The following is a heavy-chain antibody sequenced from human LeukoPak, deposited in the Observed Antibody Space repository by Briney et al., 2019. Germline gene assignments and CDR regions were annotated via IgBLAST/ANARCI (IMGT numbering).Heavy chain of an antibody. J-gene: IGHJ5*02. CDR1: GGSLSSYY. D-gene: IGHD6-13*01. CDR3: ARGIAAAGTLRFDP. V-gene: IGHV4-59*01. Sequence: SETLSLTCTVSGGSLSSYYWSWIRQPPGKGLEWIGYIYYSGSTNYNPSLKSRVTISVDTSKNQFSLKLSSVTAADTAVYYCARGIAAAGTLRFDPWGQGTLVTVSS. CDR2: IYYSGST.